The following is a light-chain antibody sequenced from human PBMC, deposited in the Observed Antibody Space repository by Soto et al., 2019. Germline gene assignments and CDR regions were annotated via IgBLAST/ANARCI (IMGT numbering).Light chain of an antibody. CDR1: QSVSSS. CDR2: GAS. Sequence: EIVLTQSPATLSVSPGETATLSCRASQSVSSSLAWYQQTPGRAPRLLIYGASTRATGIPTRFSGSGSGTEFSLTIISLQSEEFSVYYCQQYNNWPPLTFGGGTKVEIK. V-gene: IGKV3-15*01. J-gene: IGKJ4*01. CDR3: QQYNNWPPLT.